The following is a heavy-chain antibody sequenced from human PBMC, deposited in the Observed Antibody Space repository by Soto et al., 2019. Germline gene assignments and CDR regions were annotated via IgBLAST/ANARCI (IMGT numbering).Heavy chain of an antibody. J-gene: IGHJ5*02. D-gene: IGHD1-1*01. CDR3: ARGWRGALRTITSNRFDP. V-gene: IGHV3-7*01. Sequence: GGSLRLSCAASGFSFSSYWMSWVRQAPGKGLEWVANINQDGGEKHYVDSVKGRFTISRDNAKNSLSLQMDSLRVEDTAVYYCARGWRGALRTITSNRFDPWGQGTLVTVSS. CDR1: GFSFSSYW. CDR2: INQDGGEK.